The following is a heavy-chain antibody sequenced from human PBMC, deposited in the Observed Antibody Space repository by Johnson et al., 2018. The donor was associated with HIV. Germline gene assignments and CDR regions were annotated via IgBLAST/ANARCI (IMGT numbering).Heavy chain of an antibody. V-gene: IGHV3-9*01. D-gene: IGHD5-18*01. J-gene: IGHJ3*02. CDR3: ARVTHSYGYWGAFDI. CDR2: ISWNSGSM. Sequence: VQLVESGGGLVQPGRSLRLSCAASGFTFDDYAMHWVRQAPGKGLEWVSGISWNSGSMGYADSVKGRFTISRDNAKNSLYLQMNSLRAGDTAVYYCARVTHSYGYWGAFDIWGQGTMVTVSS. CDR1: GFTFDDYA.